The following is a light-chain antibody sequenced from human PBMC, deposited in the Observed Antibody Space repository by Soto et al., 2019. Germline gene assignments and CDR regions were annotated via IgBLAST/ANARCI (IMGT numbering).Light chain of an antibody. Sequence: IVMTHSPATLSVSPVERATLSFRASQSVGSNLAWYQQKPGQAPRLLIYGASTRVTGIPARFSGSGSGTEFTLTISSLQSEDFAVYHCQQYYNWWTFGQGTKVDIK. CDR1: QSVGSN. CDR3: QQYYNWWT. J-gene: IGKJ1*01. V-gene: IGKV3-15*01. CDR2: GAS.